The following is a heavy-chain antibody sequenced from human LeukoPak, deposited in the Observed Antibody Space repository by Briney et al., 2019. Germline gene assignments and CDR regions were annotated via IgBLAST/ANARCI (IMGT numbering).Heavy chain of an antibody. CDR2: IIPIFSTA. CDR1: GGTFSSYA. V-gene: IGHV1-69*13. D-gene: IGHD2-2*01. Sequence: GASVKVSCKDSGGTFSSYAISWVRQAPVQGLEWMGGIIPIFSTANYAQKFQGRVTITADESPSTAYMELSSLRSEDTAVYYCARRYCSSTSCYSYYFDYWGQGTLVNVSS. CDR3: ARRYCSSTSCYSYYFDY. J-gene: IGHJ4*02.